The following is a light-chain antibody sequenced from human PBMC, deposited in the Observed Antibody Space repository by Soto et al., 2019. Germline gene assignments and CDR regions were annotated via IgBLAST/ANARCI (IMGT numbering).Light chain of an antibody. CDR3: QKYNSAPRGT. Sequence: DIQMTQSPSSLSASVGDRVTITCRASQGISNYLAWYQQKPGKVPKLLIYAASTLQSGVPSRFSGSGSGTEFTLTISSLQPEDVATYYCQKYNSAPRGTFGPGTKVDIK. J-gene: IGKJ3*01. CDR2: AAS. V-gene: IGKV1-27*01. CDR1: QGISNY.